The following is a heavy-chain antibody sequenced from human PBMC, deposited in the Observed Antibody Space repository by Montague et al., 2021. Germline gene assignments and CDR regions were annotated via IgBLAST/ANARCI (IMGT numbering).Heavy chain of an antibody. V-gene: IGHV3-33*08. Sequence: SLRLSCAASGFTFSSYSMTWVCQAPGKGLEWVAVVGHDGNYEKYADSVRGRFIVSRDNSRTTLYLQLNSLRAEDTAVYYCARDFRVGTYFDYLGQGTLVTVSS. CDR2: VGHDGNYE. J-gene: IGHJ4*02. CDR1: GFTFSSYS. CDR3: ARDFRVGTYFDY. D-gene: IGHD1-26*01.